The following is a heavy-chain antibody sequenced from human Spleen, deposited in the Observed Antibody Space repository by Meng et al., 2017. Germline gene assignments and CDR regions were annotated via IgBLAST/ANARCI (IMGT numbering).Heavy chain of an antibody. V-gene: IGHV1-46*01. J-gene: IGHJ6*02. CDR3: ARDPYGSGSYSPTAVLVYYYGMDV. CDR1: GYTFTSYY. Sequence: ASVKVSCKASGYTFTSYYMHWVRQAPGQGLEWMGIINPSGGSTSYAQKFQGRVTMTRDTSTSTVYMELSSLRSEDTAVYYCARDPYGSGSYSPTAVLVYYYGMDVWGQGTTVTVSS. CDR2: INPSGGST. D-gene: IGHD3-10*01.